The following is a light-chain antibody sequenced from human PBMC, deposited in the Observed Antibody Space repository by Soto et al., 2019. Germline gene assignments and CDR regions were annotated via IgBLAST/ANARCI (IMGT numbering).Light chain of an antibody. V-gene: IGKV1-5*01. J-gene: IGKJ1*01. CDR3: LQYHTYRT. CDR2: DAS. Sequence: DIQITQSPSTLSAYVPHRVAITFRASQSISPWLAWYQQKPGKAPKLLIFDASNLESGVPSRFSGSGSGTEFTLTISSLQPDDFATSYCLQYHTYRTFGKGTKVDIK. CDR1: QSISPW.